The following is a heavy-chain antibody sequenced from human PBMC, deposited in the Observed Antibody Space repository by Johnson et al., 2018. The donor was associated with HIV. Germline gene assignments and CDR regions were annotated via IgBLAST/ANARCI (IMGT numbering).Heavy chain of an antibody. D-gene: IGHD4-11*01. Sequence: VQLVESGGGLVQPGRSLRLSCAASGFTFDDYAMHWVRQAPGKGLEWVSGISWNSGSIGYADSVKGRFTISRDNAKNSLNLQMNSLRAEDTALYYCSKDIGLTTSWDAFDIWGQGTMVTVSS. V-gene: IGHV3-9*01. CDR1: GFTFDDYA. CDR3: SKDIGLTTSWDAFDI. CDR2: ISWNSGSI. J-gene: IGHJ3*02.